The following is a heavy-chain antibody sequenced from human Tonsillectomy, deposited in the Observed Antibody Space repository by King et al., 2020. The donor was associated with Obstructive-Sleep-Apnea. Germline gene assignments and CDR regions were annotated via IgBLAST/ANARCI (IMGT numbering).Heavy chain of an antibody. CDR1: GGTFSSYA. CDR2: IIPILDIT. V-gene: IGHV1-69*10. D-gene: IGHD3-22*01. Sequence: QLVQSGAEVKKPGSSVKVACKASGGTFSSYAITWMRQAPGQGLEWMGGIIPILDITDYEQKFQGRVTINADKSTGTAYMELSSLRSEDTAVYYCARGEINDSSGYDAFDIWGQGTMVTVSS. J-gene: IGHJ3*02. CDR3: ARGEINDSSGYDAFDI.